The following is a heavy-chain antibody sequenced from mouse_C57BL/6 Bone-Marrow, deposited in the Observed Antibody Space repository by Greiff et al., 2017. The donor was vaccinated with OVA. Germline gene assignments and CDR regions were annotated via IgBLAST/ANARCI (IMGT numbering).Heavy chain of an antibody. V-gene: IGHV1-82*01. CDR1: GYAFSSSW. D-gene: IGHD1-1*01. CDR2: IYPGDGDT. CDR3: ARYYYGSRGDWYFDV. J-gene: IGHJ1*03. Sequence: QVQLQQSGPELVKPGASVKISCKASGYAFSSSWMNWVKQRPGKGLEWIGRIYPGDGDTNYNGKFKGKATLTADKSSSTAYMQLSSLTSEDSAVYFCARYYYGSRGDWYFDVWGTGTTVTVSS.